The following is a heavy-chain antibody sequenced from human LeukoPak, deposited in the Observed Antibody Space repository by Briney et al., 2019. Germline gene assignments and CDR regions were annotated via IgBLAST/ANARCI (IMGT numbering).Heavy chain of an antibody. Sequence: ASVKVSCKASGYTFTGYYMHWVRQAPGQGLEWMGWINPNSGGTNYAQKFQGRVTMTRDTSISTAYMELSRLRSDDTAVYYCARTVEPWFGELLPDYYYGMDVWGQGTTVTVSS. CDR1: GYTFTGYY. CDR2: INPNSGGT. D-gene: IGHD3-10*01. CDR3: ARTVEPWFGELLPDYYYGMDV. J-gene: IGHJ6*02. V-gene: IGHV1-2*02.